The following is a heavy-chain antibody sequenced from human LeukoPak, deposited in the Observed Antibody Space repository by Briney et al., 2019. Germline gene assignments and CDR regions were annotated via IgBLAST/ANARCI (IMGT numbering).Heavy chain of an antibody. D-gene: IGHD2/OR15-2a*01. CDR2: ISSSSSLI. Sequence: PGGSLRLSCAASGFTFSSYGMHWVRQAPGKGLKWVSYISSSSSLIFYADSVKGRFTISRDNAKNSLYLQMNSLRAEDTAVYYCATNSIIWTNSWGQGTLVTVSS. CDR3: ATNSIIWTNS. V-gene: IGHV3-48*04. CDR1: GFTFSSYG. J-gene: IGHJ4*02.